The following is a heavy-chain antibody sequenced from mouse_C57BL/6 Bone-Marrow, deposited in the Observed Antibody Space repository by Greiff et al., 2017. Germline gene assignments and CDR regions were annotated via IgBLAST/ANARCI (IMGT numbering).Heavy chain of an antibody. CDR3: TTDPGDYFDY. CDR1: GFNIKDDY. CDR2: IDPENGDT. J-gene: IGHJ2*01. V-gene: IGHV14-4*01. Sequence: VQLQQSGAELVRPGASVKLSCTASGFNIKDDYMHWVKQRPGQGLEWIGWIDPENGDTEYASKFQGKATITADTSSNTAYLQLSSLTSEDTAVYYCTTDPGDYFDYWGQGTTLTVSS.